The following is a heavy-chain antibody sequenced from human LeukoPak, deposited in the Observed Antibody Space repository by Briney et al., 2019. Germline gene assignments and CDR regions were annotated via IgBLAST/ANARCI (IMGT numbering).Heavy chain of an antibody. CDR1: GLTFSNYA. CDR2: ISGSGGST. J-gene: IGHJ4*01. V-gene: IGHV3-23*01. CDR3: QARHGY. Sequence: GGSLRLSCAASGLTFSNYAMNWVRQAPGKGLEWVSAISGSGGSTYYADSVKGRFTVSRDNSKNTLYLQMESLRVEDTAVYYCQARHGYWGHGTLVTVSS. D-gene: IGHD6-6*01.